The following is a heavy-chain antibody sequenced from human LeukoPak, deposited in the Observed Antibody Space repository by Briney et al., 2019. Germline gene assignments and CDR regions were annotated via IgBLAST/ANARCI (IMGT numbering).Heavy chain of an antibody. CDR1: GGSIGSGSYY. CDR2: IYTSGST. CDR3: ASWGRLRAAGIYYGMDV. J-gene: IGHJ6*02. D-gene: IGHD6-13*01. Sequence: PSETLSLTCTVSGGSIGSGSYYWSWIRQPAGKGLEWIGRIYTSGSTNYNPSLKSRVTISVDTSKNQFSLKLSSVTAADTAVYYCASWGRLRAAGIYYGMDVWGQGTTVTVSS. V-gene: IGHV4-61*02.